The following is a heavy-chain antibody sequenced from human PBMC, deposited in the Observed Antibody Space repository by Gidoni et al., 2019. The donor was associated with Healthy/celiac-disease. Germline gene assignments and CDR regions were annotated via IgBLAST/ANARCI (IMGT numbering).Heavy chain of an antibody. CDR1: GGTFSSYA. J-gene: IGHJ4*02. CDR3: ASNVVVVAANFQGDFDY. V-gene: IGHV1-69*01. CDR2: IIPIFGTA. D-gene: IGHD2-15*01. Sequence: QVQLVQSGAEVKKPGSSVKVSCKASGGTFSSYAISWVRQAPGQGLEWMGGIIPIFGTANYAQKFQGRVTITADESTSTAYMELSSLRSEDTAVYYCASNVVVVAANFQGDFDYWGQGTLVTVSS.